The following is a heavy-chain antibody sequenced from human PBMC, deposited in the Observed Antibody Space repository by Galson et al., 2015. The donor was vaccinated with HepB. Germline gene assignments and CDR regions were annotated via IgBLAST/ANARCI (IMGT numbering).Heavy chain of an antibody. CDR1: GFTFSDYY. CDR3: ARDTSEYSGSYLAFDI. D-gene: IGHD1-26*01. J-gene: IGHJ3*02. CDR2: INSSSSYT. Sequence: SLRLSCAASGFTFSDYYMSWIRQAPGKGLEWVSYINSSSSYTNYADSVKGRFTISRDNAKNSLYLQMNSLRAEDTAVYYCARDTSEYSGSYLAFDIWGQGTMVTVSS. V-gene: IGHV3-11*06.